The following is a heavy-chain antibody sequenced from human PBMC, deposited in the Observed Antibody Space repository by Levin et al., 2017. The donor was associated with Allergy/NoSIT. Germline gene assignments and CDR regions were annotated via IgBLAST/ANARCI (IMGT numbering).Heavy chain of an antibody. CDR1: GYTFTSYA. V-gene: IGHV1-3*01. CDR2: INAGNGNT. D-gene: IGHD3-3*01. Sequence: ASVKVSCKASGYTFTSYAMHWVRQAPGQRLEWMGWINAGNGNTKYSQKFQGRVTITRDTSASTAYMELSSLRSEDTAVYYCARSAGVRTIFGVVIPGTIWGQGTLVTVSS. CDR3: ARSAGVRTIFGVVIPGTI. J-gene: IGHJ4*02.